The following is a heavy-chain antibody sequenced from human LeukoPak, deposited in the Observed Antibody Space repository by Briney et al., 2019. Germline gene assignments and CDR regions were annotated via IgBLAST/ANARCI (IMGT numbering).Heavy chain of an antibody. CDR3: ARERPLRNYDSSGRFDY. J-gene: IGHJ4*02. D-gene: IGHD3-22*01. CDR1: GGSISTYY. Sequence: SETLSLTCTVSGGSISTYYWSWIRQPAGKGLEWIGRISTIESTSYNPSLKSRVTMSVDTSKNQFSLKLSSVTAADTAVYYCARERPLRNYDSSGRFDYWGQGTLVTVSS. CDR2: ISTIEST. V-gene: IGHV4-4*07.